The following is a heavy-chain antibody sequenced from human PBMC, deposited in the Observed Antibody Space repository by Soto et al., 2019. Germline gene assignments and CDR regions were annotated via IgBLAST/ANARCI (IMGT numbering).Heavy chain of an antibody. D-gene: IGHD3-10*01. CDR2: INGDGSFT. V-gene: IGHV3-74*01. J-gene: IGHJ4*02. CDR3: ARDPDGIIDFDY. CDR1: AFTFKNHW. Sequence: GGSLRLSCAASAFTFKNHWMHWVRHVPGKGPVWVSRINGDGSFTSYADAVKGRFTISRDNAKNSLYLQMNSLRDEDTAVYFCARDPDGIIDFDYWGQGTQVTVSS.